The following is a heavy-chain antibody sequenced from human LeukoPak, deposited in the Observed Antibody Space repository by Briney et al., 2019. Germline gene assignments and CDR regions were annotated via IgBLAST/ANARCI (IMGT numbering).Heavy chain of an antibody. V-gene: IGHV4-34*01. D-gene: IGHD3-10*01. Sequence: SETLSLTCGVYGGSFTAYYWTWIRQSSGKGLEWIGEISHSGSTDYNPSLGSRVTISQDTSRNQFSLKVTSLTAEDTAVYYCASVGNYYYGSGSYYNFDYWGQGTLVTVSS. CDR3: ASVGNYYYGSGSYYNFDY. CDR1: GGSFTAYY. CDR2: ISHSGST. J-gene: IGHJ4*02.